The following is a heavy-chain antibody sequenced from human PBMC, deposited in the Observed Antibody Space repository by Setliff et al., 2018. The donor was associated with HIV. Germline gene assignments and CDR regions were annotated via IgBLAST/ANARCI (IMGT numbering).Heavy chain of an antibody. D-gene: IGHD2-2*01. Sequence: SLRLSCAASGFTFSRHWMHWVRQAPGKGLVWVSRIKSDGSITNYADSVKGRFTISRDNAKNTMWLQMSGLRAEDTAVYYCARSSPADSYGDWDLWGQGTLVTVSS. CDR1: GFTFSRHW. V-gene: IGHV3-74*01. CDR2: IKSDGSIT. J-gene: IGHJ5*02. CDR3: ARSSPADSYGDWDL.